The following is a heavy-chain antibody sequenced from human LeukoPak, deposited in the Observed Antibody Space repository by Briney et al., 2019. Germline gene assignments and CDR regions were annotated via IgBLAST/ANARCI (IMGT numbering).Heavy chain of an antibody. CDR1: GGSFSGYY. Sequence: SETLSLTCAVYGGSFSGYYWSWIRQPPGKGLEWIGEINHSGSTNYNPSLKSRVSISVDTSNSQFSLKLSSVTAADTAVYYCARDRAYSVSSGIDYWGQGTLVTVSS. V-gene: IGHV4-34*09. D-gene: IGHD3-22*01. CDR3: ARDRAYSVSSGIDY. J-gene: IGHJ4*02. CDR2: INHSGST.